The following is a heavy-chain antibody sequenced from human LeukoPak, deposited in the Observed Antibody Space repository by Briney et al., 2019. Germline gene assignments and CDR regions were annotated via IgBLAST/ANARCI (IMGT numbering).Heavy chain of an antibody. CDR3: ARLEQQPVLELANGDDY. D-gene: IGHD6-13*01. V-gene: IGHV1-69*04. Sequence: ASVKVSCKASGGTFSSYAISWVRQAPGQGLEWMGRIIPILGIANYAQKFQGRVTITADKSTSTAYMELSSLRSEDTAVYYCARLEQQPVLELANGDDYWGQGTLVTVSS. J-gene: IGHJ4*02. CDR2: IIPILGIA. CDR1: GGTFSSYA.